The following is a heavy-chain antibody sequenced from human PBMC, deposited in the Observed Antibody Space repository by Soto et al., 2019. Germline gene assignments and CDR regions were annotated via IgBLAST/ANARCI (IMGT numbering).Heavy chain of an antibody. D-gene: IGHD1-1*01. CDR2: LYDVDGS. CDR3: ATWHEREHAYDV. J-gene: IGHJ3*01. CDR1: GLTVSGKKY. Sequence: DVQLVESGGGLMQPGESLRLSCAASGLTVSGKKYVAWVRQAPGKGLEWVSALYDVDGSFYADSVKGRFTTSSDSYKTTVYLQMNGLRPDYTAVYYCATWHEREHAYDVWGQGTTVTVSS. V-gene: IGHV3-53*01.